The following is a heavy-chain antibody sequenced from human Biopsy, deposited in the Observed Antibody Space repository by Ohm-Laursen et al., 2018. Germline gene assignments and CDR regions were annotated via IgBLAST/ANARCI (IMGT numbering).Heavy chain of an antibody. D-gene: IGHD3-10*01. J-gene: IGHJ4*02. CDR3: ARQEFATSPLDY. CDR2: IYYSGST. V-gene: IGHV4-39*01. CDR1: GGSISRSSYY. Sequence: SETLSLTCTVTGGSISRSSYYWDWIRQPPGKGLERIGSIYYSGSTYYNPSLKSRVTISADRSKNQFSLKLTSVTAADTAMYYCARQEFATSPLDYWGQGSLVTVSS.